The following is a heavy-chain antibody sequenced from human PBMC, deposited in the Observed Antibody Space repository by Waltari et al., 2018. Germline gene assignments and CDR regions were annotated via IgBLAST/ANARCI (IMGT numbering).Heavy chain of an antibody. CDR2: IYYGGST. J-gene: IGHJ5*02. CDR3: ARVRRVSQFDP. D-gene: IGHD6-13*01. V-gene: IGHV4-31*01. Sequence: QVQLQESGPGLVKPSQTLSLTCTVSGGSISSGGYYWSCQGHDTGQGLEWSGDIYYGGSTYYNPSLRSVVIISVDTSKNQFSLQLSSGTAADTAVYYCARVRRVSQFDPWGQGTLVTVSS. CDR1: GGSISSGGYY.